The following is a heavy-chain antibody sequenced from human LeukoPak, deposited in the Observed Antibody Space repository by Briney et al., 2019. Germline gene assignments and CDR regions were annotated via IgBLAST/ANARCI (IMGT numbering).Heavy chain of an antibody. CDR2: INAGNGNT. V-gene: IGHV1-3*01. D-gene: IGHD6-13*01. CDR1: GYTFTSYA. J-gene: IGHJ4*02. Sequence: GASVKVSCKASGYTFTSYAMHWVRQAPGQRLEWMGWINAGNGNTKYSQKFQGRVTITRDTSASAAHMELSSLRSEDTAVYYCARADWAAAGNYWGQGTLVTVSS. CDR3: ARADWAAAGNY.